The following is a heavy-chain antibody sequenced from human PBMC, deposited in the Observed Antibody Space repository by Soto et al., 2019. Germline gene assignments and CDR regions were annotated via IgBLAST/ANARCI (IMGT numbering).Heavy chain of an antibody. CDR2: ISSSSSTI. V-gene: IGHV3-48*01. CDR3: AKDLGYSYGLIDY. Sequence: PGGSLRLSCAASGFTFSSYSMNWVRQAPGKGLEWVSYISSSSSTIYYADSVKGRFTISRDNSKNTLYLQMNSLRADDTAVYYCAKDLGYSYGLIDYWGQGTLVTVSS. D-gene: IGHD5-18*01. CDR1: GFTFSSYS. J-gene: IGHJ4*02.